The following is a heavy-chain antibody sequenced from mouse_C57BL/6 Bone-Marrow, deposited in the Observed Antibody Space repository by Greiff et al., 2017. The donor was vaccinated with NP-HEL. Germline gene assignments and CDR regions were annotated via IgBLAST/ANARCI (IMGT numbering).Heavy chain of an antibody. CDR3: PRGPLPY. J-gene: IGHJ3*01. CDR2: IDPETGGT. CDR1: GYTFTDYE. V-gene: IGHV1-15*01. Sequence: VQLQESGAELVRPGASVTLSCKASGYTFTDYEMHWVKQTPVHGLEWIGAIDPETGGTAYNQKFKGKAILTADKSSSTAYMELRSLTSEDSAVYYCPRGPLPYWGQGTLVTVSA.